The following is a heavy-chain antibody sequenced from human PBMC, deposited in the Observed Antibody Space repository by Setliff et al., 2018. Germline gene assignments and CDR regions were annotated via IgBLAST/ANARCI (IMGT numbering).Heavy chain of an antibody. CDR1: GFTFSAHY. Sequence: GSLRLSCAASGFTFSAHYMDWLRQAPGKGLEWVSYISSSSSTIYYADSVKGRFTISRDNAKNSLYLQMNSLRAEDTAVYYCARGFYDSSGYPIDYWGQGTLVTVSS. V-gene: IGHV3-48*01. CDR2: ISSSSSTI. CDR3: ARGFYDSSGYPIDY. J-gene: IGHJ4*02. D-gene: IGHD3-22*01.